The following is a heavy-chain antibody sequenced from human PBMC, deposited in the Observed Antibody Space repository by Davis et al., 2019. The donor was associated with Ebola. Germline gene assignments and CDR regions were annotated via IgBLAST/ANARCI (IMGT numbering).Heavy chain of an antibody. V-gene: IGHV1-58*02. CDR1: GYIFTTYA. D-gene: IGHD1-14*01. CDR2: IVVGSGDT. J-gene: IGHJ4*01. CDR3: AASAGTVGKFDY. Sequence: SVKVSCKASGYIFTTYAIHWVRQAPGQRLEWIGWIVVGSGDTNYAPKFQGRVTITRDMSTSTSYLDLSNLGPEDTAVYYCAASAGTVGKFDYWGQGTLVTVSS.